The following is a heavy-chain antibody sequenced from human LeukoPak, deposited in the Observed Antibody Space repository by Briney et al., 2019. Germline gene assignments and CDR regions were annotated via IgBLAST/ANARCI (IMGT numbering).Heavy chain of an antibody. J-gene: IGHJ5*02. D-gene: IGHD3-3*01. CDR1: GFTFSSYA. Sequence: GGSLRLSCAASGFTFSSYAMSWVRQAPGKGLEWVSAISGSGGSTYYADSVKGRFTISRDNSKNTLYLQMNSLRAEDTAVYYCAKAPIFRVVIIAGWFDPWGQGTLVTVSS. CDR2: ISGSGGST. CDR3: AKAPIFRVVIIAGWFDP. V-gene: IGHV3-23*01.